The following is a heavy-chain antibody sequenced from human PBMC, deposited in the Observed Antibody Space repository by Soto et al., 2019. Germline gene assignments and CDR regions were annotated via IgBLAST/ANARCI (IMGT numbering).Heavy chain of an antibody. Sequence: SETLSLTCTVSGGSISSGGYYWSWIRQHPGKGLEWIGYIYYSGSTYYNPSLKSRVTISVDTSKNQFSLKLSSVTAADTAVYYCARDYRYLGYMDVWGKGTTVTVSS. J-gene: IGHJ6*03. CDR2: IYYSGST. V-gene: IGHV4-31*03. CDR3: ARDYRYLGYMDV. D-gene: IGHD3-9*01. CDR1: GGSISSGGYY.